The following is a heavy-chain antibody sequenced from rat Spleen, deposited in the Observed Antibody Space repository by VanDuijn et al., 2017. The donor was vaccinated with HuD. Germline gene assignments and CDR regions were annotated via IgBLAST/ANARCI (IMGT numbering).Heavy chain of an antibody. Sequence: EVQLVESGGGLVQPGRSLKLSCAASGFTFSDYGMAWVRQAPTKGLEWVATISYGDSSGHSSTYYRDSVKGRFTISRDNAKSTLSLQIDSLRSEDTATYYCATGLFPRAAIFAHWGQGTLVTVSS. V-gene: IGHV5-29*01. J-gene: IGHJ3*01. CDR3: ATGLFPRAAIFAH. D-gene: IGHD1-2*01. CDR1: GFTFSDYG. CDR2: ISYGDSSGHSST.